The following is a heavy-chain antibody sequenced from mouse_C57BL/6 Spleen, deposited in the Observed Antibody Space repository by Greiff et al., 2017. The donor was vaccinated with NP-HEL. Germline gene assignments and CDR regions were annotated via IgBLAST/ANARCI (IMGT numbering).Heavy chain of an antibody. J-gene: IGHJ2*01. V-gene: IGHV1-64*01. D-gene: IGHD4-1*01. Sequence: VKLVESGAELVKPGASVKLSCKASGYTFTSYWMHWVKQRPGQGLEWIGMIHPNSGSTNYNEKFKSKATLTVDKSSSTAYMQLSSLTSEDSAVYYCASELGYYFDDWGQGTTLTVSS. CDR3: ASELGYYFDD. CDR2: IHPNSGST. CDR1: GYTFTSYW.